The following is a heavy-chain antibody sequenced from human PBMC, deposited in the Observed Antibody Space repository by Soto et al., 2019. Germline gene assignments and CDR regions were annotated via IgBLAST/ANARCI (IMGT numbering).Heavy chain of an antibody. CDR2: INPNSGGT. Sequence: GASVKVSCKASGYTFIDHYVHWVRQAPGQGLEWMGWINPNSGGTNYAQKFQGRVTMTRDRSINTVYMELNSLRFDDTALYYCTRHRSDYGDYGLAGFRRDNCLDPSGQGSLVTVSS. CDR1: GYTFIDHY. V-gene: IGHV1-2*02. CDR3: TRHRSDYGDYGLAGFRRDNCLDP. J-gene: IGHJ5*02. D-gene: IGHD4-17*01.